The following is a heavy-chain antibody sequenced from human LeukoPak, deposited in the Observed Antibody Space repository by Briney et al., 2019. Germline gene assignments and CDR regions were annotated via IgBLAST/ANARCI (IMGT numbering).Heavy chain of an antibody. D-gene: IGHD6-6*01. CDR3: ARDVTLRSRSSLIYFDY. V-gene: IGHV1-2*02. CDR2: INANDGST. Sequence: ASVKVSCKASGYAFTGYYMHWVRQAPGQGLEWMGWINANDGSTNYAQNFQDRVTMTRDTSINTADLELSRLKSGDTAVYYCARDVTLRSRSSLIYFDYWGQGSLVTVSS. J-gene: IGHJ4*02. CDR1: GYAFTGYY.